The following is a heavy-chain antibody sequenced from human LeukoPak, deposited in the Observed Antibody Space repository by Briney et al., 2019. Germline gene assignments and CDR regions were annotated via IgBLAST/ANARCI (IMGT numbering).Heavy chain of an antibody. CDR1: GFTFSSYA. D-gene: IGHD3-10*02. V-gene: IGHV3-23*01. J-gene: IGHJ5*02. CDR2: ISGSGGST. CDR3: ARHGRRVRWFDP. Sequence: GGSLRLSCAASGFTFSSYAMSWVRQAPGKGLEWVSAISGSGGSTYYADSVKGRFTISRDNSKNTLYLQMNSLRAEDTAVYYCARHGRRVRWFDPWGQGTLVTVSS.